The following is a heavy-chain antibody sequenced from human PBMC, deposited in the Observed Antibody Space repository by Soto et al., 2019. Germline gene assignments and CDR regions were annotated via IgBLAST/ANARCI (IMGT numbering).Heavy chain of an antibody. CDR1: GYSFTSYW. CDR3: ARHFRRSWDAFDI. Sequence: GESLRISCQGSGYSFTSYWIGWVRQMPGKGLEWMGIIYPGDSDTRYSPSFQGQVTISADKSISTAYLQWSSLKASDTAMYYCARHFRRSWDAFDIWGQGTMVTVSS. D-gene: IGHD2-15*01. CDR2: IYPGDSDT. J-gene: IGHJ3*02. V-gene: IGHV5-51*01.